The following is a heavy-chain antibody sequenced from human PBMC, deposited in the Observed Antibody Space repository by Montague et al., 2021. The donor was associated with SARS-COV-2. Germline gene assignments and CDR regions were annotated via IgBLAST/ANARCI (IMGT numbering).Heavy chain of an antibody. CDR3: ARSGNFGTFLYRTPDY. V-gene: IGHV3-21*01. Sequence: SLRLSCAASGFTFSTYTMNWVRQAPGMGLEWVSSISRDSNWIYYADSLRGRFTISRDNAKDSLYLQLNSLTAEDTAVYYCARSGNFGTFLYRTPDYWGQGTLVTVSS. CDR2: ISRDSNWI. CDR1: GFTFSTYT. D-gene: IGHD1-1*01. J-gene: IGHJ4*02.